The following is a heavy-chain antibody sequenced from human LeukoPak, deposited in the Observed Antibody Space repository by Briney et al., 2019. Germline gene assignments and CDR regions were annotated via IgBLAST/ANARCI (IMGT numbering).Heavy chain of an antibody. Sequence: ASVKVSCKASGYTFTSYYMHWVRQAPGQGLEWMGIINPSGGSTSYAQKFQGRVTMTRDTSTSTVYTELSSLRSEDTAVYYCARDYYDSSGYYYFQHWGQGTLVTVSS. CDR2: INPSGGST. J-gene: IGHJ1*01. CDR3: ARDYYDSSGYYYFQH. CDR1: GYTFTSYY. V-gene: IGHV1-46*01. D-gene: IGHD3-22*01.